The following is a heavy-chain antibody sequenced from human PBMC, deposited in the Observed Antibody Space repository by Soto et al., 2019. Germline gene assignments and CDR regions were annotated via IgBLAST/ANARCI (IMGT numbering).Heavy chain of an antibody. CDR2: IYYSGST. CDR3: ARDRDTARVSHYYYGMDV. V-gene: IGHV4-61*01. CDR1: GGSVSSGSYY. D-gene: IGHD5-18*01. Sequence: SETLSLTCTVSGGSVSSGSYYWSWIRQPPGKGLEWIGYIYYSGSTNYNPSLKSRVTISVDTSKNQFSLKLSSVTAADTAVYYCARDRDTARVSHYYYGMDVWGQGTTVTVSS. J-gene: IGHJ6*02.